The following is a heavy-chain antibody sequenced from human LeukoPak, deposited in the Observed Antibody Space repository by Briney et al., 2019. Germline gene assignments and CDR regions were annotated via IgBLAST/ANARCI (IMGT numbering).Heavy chain of an antibody. V-gene: IGHV3-23*01. CDR2: ISGSGGST. J-gene: IGHJ4*02. Sequence: GGSLRLSCAASGFTFSSYAMSWVRQAPGKGLEWVSAISGSGGSTYYADSVKGRFTISRDNSKNTLYLQMNSLRAEDTAVYYCAKGGGNSNYPNNFDYWGQGTLVTVSS. CDR1: GFTFSSYA. D-gene: IGHD4-11*01. CDR3: AKGGGNSNYPNNFDY.